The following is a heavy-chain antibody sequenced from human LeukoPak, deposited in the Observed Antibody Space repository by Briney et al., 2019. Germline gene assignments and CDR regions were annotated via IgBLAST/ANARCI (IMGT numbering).Heavy chain of an antibody. D-gene: IGHD4-17*01. Sequence: PGGSLRLSCSASGFPFNTYAIHWVRQAPGKGLEYVAGISSNGDNTDFADSAKGRFTISRDNSKNTLYLQMNSLRAEDTAIYYCLHDYGDYVFDYWGQGTLVTVSS. CDR3: LHDYGDYVFDY. CDR1: GFPFNTYA. V-gene: IGHV3-64*04. J-gene: IGHJ4*02. CDR2: ISSNGDNT.